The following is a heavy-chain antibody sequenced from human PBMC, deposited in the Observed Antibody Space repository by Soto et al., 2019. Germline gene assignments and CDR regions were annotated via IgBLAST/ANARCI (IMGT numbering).Heavy chain of an antibody. Sequence: SETLSLTCTVSGGSISSGDYYWSWIRQPPGKGLEWIGYIYYSGSTYYNPSLKSQVTISVDTSKNQFSLKLSSVTAADTAVYYCAGYDSSGYYSGALDYWGQGTLVTVS. D-gene: IGHD3-22*01. CDR3: AGYDSSGYYSGALDY. CDR1: GGSISSGDYY. V-gene: IGHV4-30-4*01. J-gene: IGHJ4*02. CDR2: IYYSGST.